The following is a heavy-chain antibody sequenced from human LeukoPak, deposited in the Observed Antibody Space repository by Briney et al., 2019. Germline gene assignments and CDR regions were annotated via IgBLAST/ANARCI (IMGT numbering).Heavy chain of an antibody. D-gene: IGHD3-10*01. Sequence: GGSLRLSCAASGFTFDDYAMYWVRHAPGKGLEWVSSISWNSGTIGYADSVKGRFTISRDNAKNSLYLQMNSLRAEDTALYYCAKSAGDAYFDYWGQGTLVTVSS. J-gene: IGHJ4*02. V-gene: IGHV3-9*01. CDR2: ISWNSGTI. CDR3: AKSAGDAYFDY. CDR1: GFTFDDYA.